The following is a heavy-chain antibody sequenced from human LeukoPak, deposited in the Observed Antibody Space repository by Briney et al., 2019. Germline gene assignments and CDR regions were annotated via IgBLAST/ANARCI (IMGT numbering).Heavy chain of an antibody. Sequence: GGSLRLSCAASGFTFSSYTMNWVRQTPGKGLEWVSYISGSGSTMYYADSVKGRFTISRDNAKNSLYLQMNSLRAEDTAVYYCAKDESDYGDDYYFDYWGQGTLVTVSS. CDR3: AKDESDYGDDYYFDY. V-gene: IGHV3-48*01. CDR2: ISGSGSTM. J-gene: IGHJ4*02. CDR1: GFTFSSYT. D-gene: IGHD4-17*01.